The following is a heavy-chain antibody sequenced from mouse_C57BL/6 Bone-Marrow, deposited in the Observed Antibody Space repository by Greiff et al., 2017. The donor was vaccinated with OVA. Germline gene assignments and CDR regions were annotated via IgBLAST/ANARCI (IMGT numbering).Heavy chain of an antibody. J-gene: IGHJ4*01. CDR2: IDPETGGT. Sequence: VQLQQSGAELVRPGASVTLSCKASGYTFTDYEMHWVKQTPVHGLEWIGAIDPETGGTAYNQKFKGKAILTADKYSSTAYMELRSLTSEDSAVYYCTRWGTTVVASYYYAMDYWGQGTSVTVSS. CDR3: TRWGTTVVASYYYAMDY. D-gene: IGHD1-1*01. CDR1: GYTFTDYE. V-gene: IGHV1-15*01.